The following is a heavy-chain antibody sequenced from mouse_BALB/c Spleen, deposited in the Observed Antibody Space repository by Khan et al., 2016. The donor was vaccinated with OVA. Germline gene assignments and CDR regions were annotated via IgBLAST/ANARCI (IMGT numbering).Heavy chain of an antibody. CDR2: INPNIGYT. D-gene: IGHD2-10*02. CDR3: TSSRYGMYGY. V-gene: IGHV1-18*01. CDR1: GYTFTDYN. J-gene: IGHJ2*01. Sequence: VRLQQSGPELVKPGASVKISCKASGYTFTDYNIDWVKQSHGKSLEWIGDINPNIGYTIYNQKFKGKATLTVDKSSSTAYMELRSLTSEDTAVYYCTSSRYGMYGYWGQGTALTVSS.